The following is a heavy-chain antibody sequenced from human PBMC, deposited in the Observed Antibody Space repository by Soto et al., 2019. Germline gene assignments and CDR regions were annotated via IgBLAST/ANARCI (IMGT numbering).Heavy chain of an antibody. J-gene: IGHJ6*02. CDR3: ATTRDASYYYYGMDV. Sequence: GSLSLSCAASGFTFGTYAMTWVRQAPGKGLEWVSGISGSGDSTYYADSVKGRFTISRDNSKNTLFLQTNSLRAEDTAVYYCATTRDASYYYYGMDVWGQGTTVTVSS. V-gene: IGHV3-23*01. CDR2: ISGSGDST. CDR1: GFTFGTYA. D-gene: IGHD5-12*01.